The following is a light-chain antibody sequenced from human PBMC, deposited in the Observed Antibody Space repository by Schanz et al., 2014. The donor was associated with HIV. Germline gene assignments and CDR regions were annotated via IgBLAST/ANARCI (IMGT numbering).Light chain of an antibody. Sequence: QSALTQPASVSGSLGQSITISCTGTSGDVGRYDYVSWYQQHPGQAPKLLIYDVTYRPSGISNRFSGSKSGNTASLTISGLQAEDEADYYCSSYSTISTHVFGTGTKLTVL. V-gene: IGLV2-14*03. CDR1: SGDVGRYDY. J-gene: IGLJ1*01. CDR2: DVT. CDR3: SSYSTISTHV.